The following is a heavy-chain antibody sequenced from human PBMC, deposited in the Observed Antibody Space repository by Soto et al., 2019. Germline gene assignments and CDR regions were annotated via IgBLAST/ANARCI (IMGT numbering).Heavy chain of an antibody. J-gene: IGHJ2*01. Sequence: QVQLVQSGAEVKKPGASVEVSCKASGYTFTTYYIHWVRHAPGQGLEGMGVINLGGVSTKYAQKFQDRVTMTSETSTSTVYMDLSSLRSEDTAVYFCARGGNGDNVGYLSFDLWGRGTLVTVSP. D-gene: IGHD4-17*01. CDR3: ARGGNGDNVGYLSFDL. V-gene: IGHV1-46*01. CDR1: GYTFTTYY. CDR2: INLGGVST.